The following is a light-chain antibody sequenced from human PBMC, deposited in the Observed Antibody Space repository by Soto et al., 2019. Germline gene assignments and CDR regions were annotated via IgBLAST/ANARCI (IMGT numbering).Light chain of an antibody. CDR3: CSYTSSSTYV. V-gene: IGLV2-14*01. J-gene: IGLJ1*01. Sequence: QSALTQPASVSGSPGQSITIACTGTSSDVGAYKYVSWYQQHPGKVPKLMIYEVSNRPSGVSNRFSGSKAGNTASLTISGLQAEDEADYYCCSYTSSSTYVFGTGTKLTVL. CDR1: SSDVGAYKY. CDR2: EVS.